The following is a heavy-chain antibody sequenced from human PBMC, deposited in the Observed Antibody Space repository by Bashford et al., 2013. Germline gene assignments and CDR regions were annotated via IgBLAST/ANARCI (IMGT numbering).Heavy chain of an antibody. CDR2: INLGGSVG. CDR1: GFTFSNYW. Sequence: GSLRLSCAASGFTFSNYWMNWVRQAPGKGLEWVANINLGGSVGKCVDPMRGRCTISRDNAQNSLYLQLDSLRLEDTAVYYCARDAYSGYEGYNYSGLDVWGQGTTVTVSS. D-gene: IGHD5-12*01. CDR3: ARDAYSGYEGYNYSGLDV. V-gene: IGHV3-7*01. J-gene: IGHJ6*02.